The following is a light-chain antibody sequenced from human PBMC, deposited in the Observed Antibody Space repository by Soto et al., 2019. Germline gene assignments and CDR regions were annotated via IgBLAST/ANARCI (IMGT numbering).Light chain of an antibody. V-gene: IGLV1-40*01. J-gene: IGLJ1*01. CDR1: SSNLGVGYD. Sequence: QSVLTQPPSVSGAPGQRVTISCTGTSSNLGVGYDVHWYQQLPGTAPKLVIYGNTNRPSGVPDRFSGSKSGNTASLTISGLQAEDEADFFCSSYTTTNTYVFGTGTKLTVL. CDR3: SSYTTTNTYV. CDR2: GNT.